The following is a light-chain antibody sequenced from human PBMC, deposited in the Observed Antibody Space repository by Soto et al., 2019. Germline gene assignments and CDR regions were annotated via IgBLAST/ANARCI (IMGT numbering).Light chain of an antibody. CDR1: QGISNY. J-gene: IGKJ5*01. CDR3: QQFNSL. V-gene: IGKV1-27*01. Sequence: DIEITQSPASLSPSLGDRVTITCRASQGISNYLAWYQQKPGKVPKLLIYAASTLQSGVPSRFSGSGSGTDFTLTIRSLQPEDVATYYCQQFNSLFGQGTRLEIK. CDR2: AAS.